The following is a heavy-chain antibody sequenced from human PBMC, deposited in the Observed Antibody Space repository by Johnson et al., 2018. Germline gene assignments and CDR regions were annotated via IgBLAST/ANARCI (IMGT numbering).Heavy chain of an antibody. CDR2: ISWDGGST. CDR1: GFTFDDYT. V-gene: IGHV3-43*01. Sequence: EVQLVESGGVVVQPGGSLRLSCAASGFTFDDYTMHWVRQAPGKGLEWVSLISWDGGSTYYADSVKGRFTISRDNSKNSLYLQMNSLRTEDNGLYYCAKDEGDDLYGMEVSGQGTTVTGSS. CDR3: AKDEGDDLYGMEV. D-gene: IGHD1-1*01. J-gene: IGHJ6*02.